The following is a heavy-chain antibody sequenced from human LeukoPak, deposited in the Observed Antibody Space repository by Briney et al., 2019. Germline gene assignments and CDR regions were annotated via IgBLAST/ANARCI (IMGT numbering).Heavy chain of an antibody. CDR3: ARQTAMGRSGDY. Sequence: AGESLKISCKASGYSFTSYWIGWVRQMPGKGLEWMGIIDPSDSETRYTPSFQGQVTISVDKSPTTAYLQWNSLKASDTAMYYCARQTAMGRSGDYWGQGTLVTVSS. V-gene: IGHV5-51*01. CDR1: GYSFTSYW. J-gene: IGHJ4*02. D-gene: IGHD5-18*01. CDR2: IDPSDSET.